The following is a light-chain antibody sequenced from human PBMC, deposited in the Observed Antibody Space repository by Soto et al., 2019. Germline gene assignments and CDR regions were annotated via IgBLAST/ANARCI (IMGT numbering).Light chain of an antibody. CDR3: QQSYSAPRA. CDR1: QSISTY. CDR2: AAS. J-gene: IGKJ1*01. Sequence: DIQMTQSPSSLSASVGDRVTITCRASQSISTYLNWYQQKPGKAPKVLIYAASILQSGVPSRFSGGGSGTDFTLTITSLQSEDFATYYCQQSYSAPRAFGQGTKVDIK. V-gene: IGKV1-39*01.